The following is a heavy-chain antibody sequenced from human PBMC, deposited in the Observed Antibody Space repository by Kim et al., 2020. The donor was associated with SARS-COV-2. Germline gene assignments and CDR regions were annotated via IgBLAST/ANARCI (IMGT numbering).Heavy chain of an antibody. D-gene: IGHD4-17*01. J-gene: IGHJ4*02. Sequence: SVDGRFTISRDNSKNTLYLQMNSLRADDTAVYYCAREGNLDVTTWSGFDYWGQGTLVTVSS. CDR3: AREGNLDVTTWSGFDY. V-gene: IGHV3-30*07.